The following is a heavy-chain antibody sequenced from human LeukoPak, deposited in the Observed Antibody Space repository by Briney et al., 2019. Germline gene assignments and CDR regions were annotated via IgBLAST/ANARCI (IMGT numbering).Heavy chain of an antibody. J-gene: IGHJ4*02. Sequence: SVKVSCKASGGTFSSYAISWVRQAPGQGLEWMGGIIPIFGTANYAQKFQGRVTITADESTSTAYMELSSLRSEDTAVYYCARESYCSSTSCYNYFDYWGQGTLVTVSS. V-gene: IGHV1-69*01. CDR3: ARESYCSSTSCYNYFDY. D-gene: IGHD2-2*02. CDR2: IIPIFGTA. CDR1: GGTFSSYA.